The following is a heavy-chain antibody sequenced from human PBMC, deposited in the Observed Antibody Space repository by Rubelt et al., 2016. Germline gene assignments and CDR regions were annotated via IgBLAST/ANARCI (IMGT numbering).Heavy chain of an antibody. V-gene: IGHV4-61*01. D-gene: IGHD6-6*01. CDR1: GGSVSSSSYY. Sequence: QLQLQESGPGLVKPSETLSLTCTVSGGSVSSSSYYWGWIRQPPGKGLEWIGYIYYSGSTNYNPSLKSRVTISVDTSKNQFSLKLSSVTAADTAVYYCARIISSSSRWFDPWGQGTLVTVSS. CDR2: IYYSGST. CDR3: ARIISSSSRWFDP. J-gene: IGHJ5*02.